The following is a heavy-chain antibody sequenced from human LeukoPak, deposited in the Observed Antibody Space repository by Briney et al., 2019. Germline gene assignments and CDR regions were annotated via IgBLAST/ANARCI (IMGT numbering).Heavy chain of an antibody. CDR1: GFTFDDYA. CDR3: ARRDCSGGSCANNFDY. CDR2: ISWNSDVI. D-gene: IGHD2-15*01. Sequence: GRSLRLSCVPSGFTFDDYAMHWVRQAPGKGLEWVSGISWNSDVIVYADSVRGRFTISRDNARNSLYLQMNSLRPEDTALCYCARRDCSGGSCANNFDYWGQGTLVTVSA. J-gene: IGHJ4*02. V-gene: IGHV3-9*01.